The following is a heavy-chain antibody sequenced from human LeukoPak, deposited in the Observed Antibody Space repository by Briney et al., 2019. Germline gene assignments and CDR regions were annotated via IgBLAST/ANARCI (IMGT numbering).Heavy chain of an antibody. CDR1: GYTFTSYG. CDR3: ARGRTKYYYDSSGYSNYFDY. CDR2: ISAYNGNT. D-gene: IGHD3-22*01. J-gene: IGHJ4*02. V-gene: IGHV1-18*01. Sequence: ASVKVSCKASGYTFTSYGISWVRQAPGQGLEWMGWISAYNGNTNYAQKLQGRVTMTTDTSTSTAYMELRSLRSDDTAVHYCARGRTKYYYDSSGYSNYFDYWGQGTLVTVSS.